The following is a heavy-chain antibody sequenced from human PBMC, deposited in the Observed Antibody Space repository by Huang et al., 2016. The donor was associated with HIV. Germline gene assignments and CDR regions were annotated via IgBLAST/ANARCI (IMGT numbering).Heavy chain of an antibody. CDR2: SIPIFGTA. CDR3: ARTAYSYGFRQGYNWFDP. D-gene: IGHD5-18*01. J-gene: IGHJ5*02. CDR1: GGTFSSYA. V-gene: IGHV1-69*13. Sequence: QVLLVQSGAEVRKPGSSVKVSCTAFGGTFSSYAISWVRQAPGQGLEWMGGSIPIFGTANDTQKFQGRVTITVDESTNTGYMELTRLTSEDTAVYYCARTAYSYGFRQGYNWFDPWGQGTPVTVSS.